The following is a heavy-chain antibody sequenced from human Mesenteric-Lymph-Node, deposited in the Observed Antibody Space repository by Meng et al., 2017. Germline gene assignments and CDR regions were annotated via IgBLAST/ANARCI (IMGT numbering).Heavy chain of an antibody. CDR2: INDSGST. V-gene: IGHV4-34*09. J-gene: IGHJ4*02. D-gene: IGHD3-10*01. CDR1: GGSFSGHY. Sequence: QVQLQESGPGLVKPSQTLSLICAVSGGSFSGHYWSWIRQPPGKGLEWIGEINDSGSTDYNPSLKSRVTISVDTSKSQFSLKLSSVTAADTAMYYCARGPLVRGVIHYWGQGTLVTVSS. CDR3: ARGPLVRGVIHY.